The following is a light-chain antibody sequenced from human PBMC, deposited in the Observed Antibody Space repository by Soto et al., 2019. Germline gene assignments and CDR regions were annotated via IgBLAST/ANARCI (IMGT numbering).Light chain of an antibody. CDR3: QQYNNWLPLT. CDR2: GAS. CDR1: SSVRSH. J-gene: IGKJ4*01. V-gene: IGKV3D-15*01. Sequence: EKGMTQSPGTLSVSPRERANLPCRARSSVRSHLAWYQQKPGQAPRLLIYGASTRATGIPARFSGSGSGTEFTLTISSLQSEDFAVYYCQQYNNWLPLTFGGGTKVEIK.